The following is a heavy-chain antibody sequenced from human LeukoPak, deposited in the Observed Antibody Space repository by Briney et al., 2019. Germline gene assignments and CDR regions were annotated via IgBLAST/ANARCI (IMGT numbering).Heavy chain of an antibody. Sequence: GGSLRLSCAASGFSFSNYWMHWARQAPGKGLVWVTRMNSDGSATYCADSVQGRFTISRDNAKNTLYLQMNSLRAEDTAMYFCAKGPNYFDSWGQGTLVTVSS. J-gene: IGHJ4*02. CDR3: AKGPNYFDS. CDR1: GFSFSNYW. CDR2: MNSDGSAT. V-gene: IGHV3-74*01.